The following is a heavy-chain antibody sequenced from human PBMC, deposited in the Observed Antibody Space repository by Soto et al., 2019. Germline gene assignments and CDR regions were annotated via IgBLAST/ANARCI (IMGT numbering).Heavy chain of an antibody. CDR3: AREQQLVLSPHFDY. Sequence: ASVKVSCKSSGYTFDIYTVTWVRQAPGQGLEWMGIINPSGGSTSYAQKFQGRVTMTRDTSTSTVYMELSSLRSEDTAVYYCAREQQLVLSPHFDYWGQGTLVTVSS. D-gene: IGHD6-13*01. CDR1: GYTFDIYT. V-gene: IGHV1-46*02. J-gene: IGHJ4*02. CDR2: INPSGGST.